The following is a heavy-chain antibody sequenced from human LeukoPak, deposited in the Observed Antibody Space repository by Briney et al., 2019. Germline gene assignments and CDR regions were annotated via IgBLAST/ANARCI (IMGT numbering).Heavy chain of an antibody. Sequence: ASMKVSCKASGYSFTGYYMHWVPQAPGHGLEWMGCINPNSGGTDYAQKFQGRVTMTRDTSISTAYMELSRLTSDDTAVYYCAGLSGYDPYYFDYWGQGTLVAVSS. CDR1: GYSFTGYY. CDR3: AGLSGYDPYYFDY. J-gene: IGHJ4*02. D-gene: IGHD5-12*01. V-gene: IGHV1-2*02. CDR2: INPNSGGT.